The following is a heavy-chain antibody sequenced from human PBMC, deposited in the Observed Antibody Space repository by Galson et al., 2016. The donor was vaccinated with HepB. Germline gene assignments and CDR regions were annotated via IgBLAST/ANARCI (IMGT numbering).Heavy chain of an antibody. Sequence: SLRLSCAASGFTFISYAMSWVRQAPGKGLEWVSAISGSGDRKHYVDSVKGRFTISRDNSQKMLYLQMNSLRAEDTAVYYCAKDGMTDYDILTGYVDGMDVWGQGTTVTVSS. V-gene: IGHV3-23*01. CDR1: GFTFISYA. CDR2: ISGSGDRK. CDR3: AKDGMTDYDILTGYVDGMDV. D-gene: IGHD3-9*01. J-gene: IGHJ6*02.